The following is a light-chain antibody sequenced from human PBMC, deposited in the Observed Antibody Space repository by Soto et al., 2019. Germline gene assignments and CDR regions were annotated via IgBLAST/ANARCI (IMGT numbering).Light chain of an antibody. CDR1: QSVRSN. CDR3: QHYDEWPWT. V-gene: IGKV3-15*01. Sequence: EVVMTQSPATLSVSPGERVTLSCRASQSVRSNLAWYQQKPGQAPRLLVFGASTRAAGVPARFSGSGSGTDFTLTISSLQSEDFAVYHCQHYDEWPWTFGQGTKVDIK. J-gene: IGKJ1*01. CDR2: GAS.